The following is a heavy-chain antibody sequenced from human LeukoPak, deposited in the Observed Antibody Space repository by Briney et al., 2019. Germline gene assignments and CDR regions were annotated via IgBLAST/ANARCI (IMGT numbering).Heavy chain of an antibody. V-gene: IGHV4-61*02. CDR2: IYTSGST. Sequence: PSQTLSLTCTVSGGSISSGNYFRSWIRQPAGKGLEWIGRIYTSGSTNYNPSLKSRVTISVDTSKNQFSLKLSSVTGADTAVYYCARSPLEYDFWSGRHYYFDYWGQGTLVTVSS. J-gene: IGHJ4*02. CDR3: ARSPLEYDFWSGRHYYFDY. D-gene: IGHD3-3*01. CDR1: GGSISSGNYF.